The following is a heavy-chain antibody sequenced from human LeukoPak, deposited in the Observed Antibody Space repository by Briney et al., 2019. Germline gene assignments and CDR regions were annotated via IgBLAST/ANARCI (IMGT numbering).Heavy chain of an antibody. CDR3: ARDRASTIDY. J-gene: IGHJ4*02. D-gene: IGHD2/OR15-2a*01. CDR2: INPNSGGT. Sequence: ASVKVSRKASGYTFTGYYMHWVRQAPGRGLEWMGWINPNSGGTNYAQKFQGRVTMTRDTSISTAYMELSRLRSDDTAVYYCARDRASTIDYWGQGTLVTVSS. V-gene: IGHV1-2*02. CDR1: GYTFTGYY.